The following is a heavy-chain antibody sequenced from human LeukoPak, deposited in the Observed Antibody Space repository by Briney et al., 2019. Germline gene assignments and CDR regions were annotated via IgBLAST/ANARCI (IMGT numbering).Heavy chain of an antibody. Sequence: GGSLRLSCAASGFTFSSYAMSWVRQAPGKGLEWVSAISGSGGSTYYADSVKGRFTISRDNSKNTLYLQMNSLRAEDTAVYYCARDPYNGAYGDFYFYYMDAWGKGTTVTVSS. D-gene: IGHD2-8*01. CDR3: ARDPYNGAYGDFYFYYMDA. CDR2: ISGSGGST. V-gene: IGHV3-23*01. CDR1: GFTFSSYA. J-gene: IGHJ6*03.